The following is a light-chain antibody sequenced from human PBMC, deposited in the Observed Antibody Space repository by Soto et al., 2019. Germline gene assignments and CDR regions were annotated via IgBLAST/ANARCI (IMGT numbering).Light chain of an antibody. V-gene: IGKV3-15*01. CDR3: QQYNDWASYT. CDR2: DAS. CDR1: QSVSSN. J-gene: IGKJ2*01. Sequence: EIEMTQSPATLSVSPGERATLSCRASQSVSSNLAWYQQKPGQAPRLLIYDASTRATGIPARFSGSGSGTEFTLTISSLQSEDFAIYYCQQYNDWASYTFGQGTKLEIK.